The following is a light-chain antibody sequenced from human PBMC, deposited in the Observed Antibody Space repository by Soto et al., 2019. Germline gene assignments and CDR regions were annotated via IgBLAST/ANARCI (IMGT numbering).Light chain of an antibody. J-gene: IGKJ2*01. CDR1: QSVSSTY. CDR2: GAS. Sequence: EIVLTQSPGTLSLSPGERATLSCRASQSVSSTYLAWYQQQPGQSPRLLIYGASSRATGIPDRFSGSGSGADFTLTISRLEPEDFAVYYCQQYCTSPQYTFGQGTKLEIK. V-gene: IGKV3-20*01. CDR3: QQYCTSPQYT.